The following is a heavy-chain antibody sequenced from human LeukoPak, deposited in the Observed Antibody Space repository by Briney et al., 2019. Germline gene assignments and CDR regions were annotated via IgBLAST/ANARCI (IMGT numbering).Heavy chain of an antibody. V-gene: IGHV4-34*01. D-gene: IGHD6-6*01. Sequence: SETLSLTCAVYGGSFSGYYWSWIRQPPGKGLEWIGEINHSGSTNYNPSLKSRVTISVDTSKNQFSLKLSSVTAADTAVYYCARKGPASIAARPYYYYYMDVWGKGTTVTVSS. CDR2: INHSGST. J-gene: IGHJ6*03. CDR3: ARKGPASIAARPYYYYYMDV. CDR1: GGSFSGYY.